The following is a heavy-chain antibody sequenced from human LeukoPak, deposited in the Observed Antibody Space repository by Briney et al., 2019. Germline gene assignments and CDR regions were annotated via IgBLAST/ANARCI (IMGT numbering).Heavy chain of an antibody. J-gene: IGHJ5*02. D-gene: IGHD3-22*01. Sequence: GGSLRLSCAASGFTFSSYIMNWVRQAPGKGLEWVAVIWYDGSNKYYADSVKGRFTISRDNSKNTLYLQMNSLRAEDTAVYYCARGRGITMIVDTWGQGTLVTVSS. V-gene: IGHV3-33*08. CDR2: IWYDGSNK. CDR1: GFTFSSYI. CDR3: ARGRGITMIVDT.